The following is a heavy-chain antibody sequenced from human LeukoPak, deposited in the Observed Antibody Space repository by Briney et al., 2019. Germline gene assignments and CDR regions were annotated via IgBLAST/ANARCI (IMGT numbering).Heavy chain of an antibody. V-gene: IGHV3-30*04. J-gene: IGHJ4*02. CDR1: GITFSSYV. D-gene: IGHD6-6*01. Sequence: GGSLRLSCEASGITFSSYVKHWVRQAPGKGLEWVAVTSSDGRSKHYADSVEGRFTISTDSSKTTLYLQMNSLTPEDTAVYYCARDLVSYSSSPLHWGQGTLVTVSS. CDR2: TSSDGRSK. CDR3: ARDLVSYSSSPLH.